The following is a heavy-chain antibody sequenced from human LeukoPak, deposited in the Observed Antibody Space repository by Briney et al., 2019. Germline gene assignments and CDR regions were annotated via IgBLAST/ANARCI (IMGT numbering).Heavy chain of an antibody. CDR2: VYYTGST. CDR3: ARDSTEWVAQHFDP. Sequence: PSETLSLTCTVPSVSISTSSYYWGWIRQPPGKGLEWIGSVYYTGSTYYNPSLKSRVTISVDTSKNQFSLKLSSVTAADTAVYYCARDSTEWVAQHFDPWGQGILVTVSS. D-gene: IGHD6-19*01. CDR1: SVSISTSSYY. V-gene: IGHV4-39*07. J-gene: IGHJ5*02.